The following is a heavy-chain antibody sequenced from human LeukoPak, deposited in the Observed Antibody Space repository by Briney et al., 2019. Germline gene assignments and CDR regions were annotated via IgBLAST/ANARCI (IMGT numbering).Heavy chain of an antibody. Sequence: PGGSLRLSCAASGFTVSSDYMSWVRQAPGKGLEWVSVIYSGGSTYYADSVKGRFTISRDNPKNTLYLQMNSLRADDTAVYYCARVRDGDYYDYWGQGTQVTVSS. D-gene: IGHD4-17*01. CDR1: GFTVSSDY. CDR3: ARVRDGDYYDY. J-gene: IGHJ4*02. CDR2: IYSGGST. V-gene: IGHV3-66*01.